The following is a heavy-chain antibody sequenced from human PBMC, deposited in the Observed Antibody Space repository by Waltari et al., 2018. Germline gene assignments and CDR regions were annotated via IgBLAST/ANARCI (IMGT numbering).Heavy chain of an antibody. CDR2: IWYDGSNK. Sequence: QVQLVESGGGVVQHGRSLRLSCAASGFTFSSYGMHWVRQAPGKGLEWVAVIWYDGSNKYYADSVKGRFTISRDNSKNTLYLQMNSLRAEDTAMYYCATSYGDYSIDGYWGQGTLVTVSS. CDR3: ATSYGDYSIDGY. CDR1: GFTFSSYG. D-gene: IGHD4-17*01. J-gene: IGHJ4*02. V-gene: IGHV3-33*08.